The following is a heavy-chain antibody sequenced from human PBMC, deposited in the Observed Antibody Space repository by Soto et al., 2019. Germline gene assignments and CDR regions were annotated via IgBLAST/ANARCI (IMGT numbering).Heavy chain of an antibody. CDR2: ILPIFMTA. CDR1: GGTFSRLG. D-gene: IGHD2-8*01. J-gene: IGHJ4*02. Sequence: QVQLVQSGAEVKKPGSSVKVSCKASGGTFSRLGISWVRQAPGQGFEWMGAILPIFMTANYAQRFKGRVTITADESTSTAYMELSSLRSDDTAVYYCARSAMVTSPFDNWGQGSLVTVSS. V-gene: IGHV1-69*01. CDR3: ARSAMVTSPFDN.